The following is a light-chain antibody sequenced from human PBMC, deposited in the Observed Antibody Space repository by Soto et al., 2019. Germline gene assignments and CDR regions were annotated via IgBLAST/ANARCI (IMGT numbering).Light chain of an antibody. J-gene: IGLJ1*01. Sequence: QSVLTQPPSVSAAPGQSVTISCSGSSSNIGGNSVSWYQQLPGTAPKLLIYDINNLPSGVSKRFSGSKSGNTASLTISGLQAEDEADYYCVSYTARSSYVFGTGTKVTVL. CDR3: VSYTARSSYV. V-gene: IGLV1-51*01. CDR1: SSNIGGNS. CDR2: DIN.